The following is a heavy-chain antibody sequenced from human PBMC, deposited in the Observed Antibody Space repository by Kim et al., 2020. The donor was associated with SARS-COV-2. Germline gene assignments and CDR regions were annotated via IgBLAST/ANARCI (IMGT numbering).Heavy chain of an antibody. V-gene: IGHV3-73*01. Sequence: GGSLRLSCAASGFTFSGSAMHWVRQASGKGLEWVGRIRSKANSYATAYAASVKGRFTISRDDSKNTSYLQMNSLTTEDTVLYYCTSPVLRYFDGRDYWGQGTLHTVSS. D-gene: IGHD3-9*01. J-gene: IGHJ4*02. CDR2: IRSKANSYAT. CDR1: GFTFSGSA. CDR3: TSPVLRYFDGRDY.